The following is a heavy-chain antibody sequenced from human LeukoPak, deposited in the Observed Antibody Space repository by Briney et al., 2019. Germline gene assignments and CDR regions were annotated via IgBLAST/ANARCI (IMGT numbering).Heavy chain of an antibody. J-gene: IGHJ6*03. V-gene: IGHV3-7*01. D-gene: IGHD3-10*02. Sequence: GGSLRLSCAASGFTFSSYSIHWVRQAPGKGLEWVAYIKQDVTEKYYVDSVKGRFSISRDNAKNSLYLQMNSLRAEDTAVYYCAREGRKSRGVDLVRKKETGYYYYMDVWGKGTTVTVSS. CDR2: IKQDVTEK. CDR3: AREGRKSRGVDLVRKKETGYYYYMDV. CDR1: GFTFSSYS.